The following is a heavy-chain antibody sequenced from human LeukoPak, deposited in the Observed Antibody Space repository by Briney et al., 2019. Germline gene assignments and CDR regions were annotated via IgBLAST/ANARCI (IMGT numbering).Heavy chain of an antibody. CDR1: GFTFSSYA. D-gene: IGHD3-9*01. CDR3: AKVLHYDILTGYSPYFDY. CDR2: ISGSGGST. J-gene: IGHJ4*02. V-gene: IGHV3-23*01. Sequence: PGGSLRLSCAASGFTFSSYAMSWVRQAPGKGLEWVSAISGSGGSTYYADSVKGRFTISRDNSKNTLYLQMNSLRAEDTAVYYCAKVLHYDILTGYSPYFDYWGQGTLVTVSS.